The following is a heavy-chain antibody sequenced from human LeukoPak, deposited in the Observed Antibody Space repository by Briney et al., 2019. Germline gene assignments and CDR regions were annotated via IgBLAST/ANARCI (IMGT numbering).Heavy chain of an antibody. V-gene: IGHV4-34*01. D-gene: IGHD2-2*01. J-gene: IGHJ4*02. Sequence: SETLSLTCAVYGGSFSGYYWSWIRQPPGKGLEWIGEINHSGSTNYNPSLKSRVTISVDTSKNQFSLKLSSVTAADTAVYYCARXSIRGQLLHYWGQGTLVTVSS. CDR3: ARXSIRGQLLHY. CDR2: INHSGST. CDR1: GGSFSGYY.